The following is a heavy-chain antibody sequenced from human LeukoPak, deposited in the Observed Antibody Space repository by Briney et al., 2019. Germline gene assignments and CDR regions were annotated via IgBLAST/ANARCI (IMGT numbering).Heavy chain of an antibody. Sequence: SETLSLTCTVSGASVSTYYWSWIRQPPGKGLEWIGCIYNSGSTNYNPSLRSRVTISVDTSKNQFSLKPTSVTATDTAVYYCARDRYFHHWGQGSLVTVSS. J-gene: IGHJ1*01. CDR3: ARDRYFHH. CDR1: GASVSTYY. V-gene: IGHV4-59*02. CDR2: IYNSGST.